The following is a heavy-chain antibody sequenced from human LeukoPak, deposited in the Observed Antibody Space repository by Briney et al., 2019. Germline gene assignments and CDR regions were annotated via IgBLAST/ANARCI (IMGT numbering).Heavy chain of an antibody. CDR3: AREDYVWGKGGVDY. V-gene: IGHV4-59*11. D-gene: IGHD3-16*01. Sequence: PSETLSLTCTVSGVSISSHYWSWIRQPPGKGLEWIGCIYYSGSTNYNPSLKSRVTISVDTSKNQFSLKLSSVTAADTAVYYCAREDYVWGKGGVDYWGQGTLVTVSS. CDR2: IYYSGST. CDR1: GVSISSHY. J-gene: IGHJ4*02.